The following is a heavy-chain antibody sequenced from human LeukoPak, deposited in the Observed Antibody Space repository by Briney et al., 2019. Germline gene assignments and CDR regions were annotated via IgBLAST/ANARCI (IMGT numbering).Heavy chain of an antibody. Sequence: PSETLSLTCAVSGDSVTNTYWWSWVRQSPEKGLEWIGEISHSGATNHNPSLKSRVTMSVDKSKNQLSLRMNSVTAADAAIYYCVRGDNYMSDYWGQGTLVTVSS. CDR1: GDSVTNTYW. CDR3: VRGDNYMSDY. CDR2: ISHSGAT. J-gene: IGHJ4*02. D-gene: IGHD3-10*01. V-gene: IGHV4-4*02.